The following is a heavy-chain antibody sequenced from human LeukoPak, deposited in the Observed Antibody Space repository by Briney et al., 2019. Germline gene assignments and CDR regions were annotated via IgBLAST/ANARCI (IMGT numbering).Heavy chain of an antibody. CDR3: ARDFSGSARFYRSDPFDY. V-gene: IGHV3-7*01. Sequence: GGSLRLSCEASGFTFSNYWMSWVRQAPGKGLEWVANIKQDGSEKYYVDSVEGRFTIPRDNAKNSLYLQMNSLRAEDTAVYYCARDFSGSARFYRSDPFDYWGQGTLVSVSS. D-gene: IGHD3-10*01. J-gene: IGHJ4*02. CDR2: IKQDGSEK. CDR1: GFTFSNYW.